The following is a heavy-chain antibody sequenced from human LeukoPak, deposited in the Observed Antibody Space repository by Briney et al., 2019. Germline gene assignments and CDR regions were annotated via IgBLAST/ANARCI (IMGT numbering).Heavy chain of an antibody. J-gene: IGHJ4*02. CDR3: ASEYALLPAYYTDLGY. Sequence: PGGSLRLSCAASGFTFSRYAMNWVRQAPGKGLEWVSAITSGGDSTFYAHSVKGRFTISRDNSTNTLYLQMNSLRAEDTAVYYCASEYALLPAYYTDLGYWGQGTLVTVSS. V-gene: IGHV3-23*01. CDR1: GFTFSRYA. D-gene: IGHD3-9*01. CDR2: ITSGGDST.